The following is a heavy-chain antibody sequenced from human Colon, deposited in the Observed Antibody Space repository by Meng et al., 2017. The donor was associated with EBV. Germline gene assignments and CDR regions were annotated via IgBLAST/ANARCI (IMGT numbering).Heavy chain of an antibody. D-gene: IGHD2-15*01. Sequence: QLQLQGSGPVLVKPSQTLSLPCVVSGDFISSGNYHWSWIRQAPGKGLEWIGHSESTSYNPSLRSRVVISVDTAKNQFSLRLDSVTAADTAVYYCTTYAVGAGGRGYWGPGTLVTVSS. V-gene: IGHV4-30-4*01. CDR3: TTYAVGAGGRGY. CDR1: GDFISSGNYH. CDR2: HSEST. J-gene: IGHJ4*02.